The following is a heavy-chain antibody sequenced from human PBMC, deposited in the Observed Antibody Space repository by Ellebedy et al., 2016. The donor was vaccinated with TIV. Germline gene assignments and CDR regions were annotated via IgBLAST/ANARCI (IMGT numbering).Heavy chain of an antibody. J-gene: IGHJ3*02. CDR2: IRNDYGST. CDR1: GFTFTTYA. Sequence: GGSLRLXXAASGFTFTTYAMSWVRQAPGKGLEWVSTIRNDYGSTYYADSVKGRFTISRDTSQTTLYLQMNRLRAEDTAVYYCAKGASLWVTDALDIWGRGTMVTVSS. CDR3: AKGASLWVTDALDI. D-gene: IGHD3-16*01. V-gene: IGHV3-23*01.